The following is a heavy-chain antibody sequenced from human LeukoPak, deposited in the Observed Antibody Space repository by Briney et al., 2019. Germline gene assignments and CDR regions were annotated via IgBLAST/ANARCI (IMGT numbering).Heavy chain of an antibody. CDR2: IYSGGST. CDR1: GFTVSSNY. D-gene: IGHD4-17*01. V-gene: IGHV3-53*01. CDR3: ARDADGDYVVY. J-gene: IGHJ4*02. Sequence: GGSLRRSCAASGFTVSSNYMSWVRQAPGKGLEWVSVIYSGGSTYYADSVKGRFTISRDNSKNTLYLQMNSLRAEDTAVYYCARDADGDYVVYWGQGTLVTVSS.